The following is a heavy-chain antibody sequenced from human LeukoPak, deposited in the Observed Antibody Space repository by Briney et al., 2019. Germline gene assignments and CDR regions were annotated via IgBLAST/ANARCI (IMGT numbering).Heavy chain of an antibody. CDR2: INPNSGGT. D-gene: IGHD2-15*01. V-gene: IGHV1-2*02. Sequence: GASVKVSCKASGYTFTSYYMHWVRQAPGQGLEWMGWINPNSGGTNYAQKFQGRVTMTRDTSISTAYMELSRLRSDDTAVYYCARGVADYYYYGMDVWGQGTTVTVSS. CDR1: GYTFTSYY. J-gene: IGHJ6*02. CDR3: ARGVADYYYYGMDV.